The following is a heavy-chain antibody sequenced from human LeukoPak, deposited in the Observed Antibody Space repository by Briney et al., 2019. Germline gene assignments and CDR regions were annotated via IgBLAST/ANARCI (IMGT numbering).Heavy chain of an antibody. J-gene: IGHJ4*02. V-gene: IGHV3-48*02. CDR3: VFPYWQDLDH. Sequence: GGSLRLSCAASGFTFSSYSMQWVRQAPGKGLEWVSHISSSGSIIYYADSVKGRFTISRDNAKESLYLQMSSLRDEDTAVYYCVFPYWQDLDHWGQGTLVTVSS. CDR2: ISSSGSII. CDR1: GFTFSSYS. D-gene: IGHD2-15*01.